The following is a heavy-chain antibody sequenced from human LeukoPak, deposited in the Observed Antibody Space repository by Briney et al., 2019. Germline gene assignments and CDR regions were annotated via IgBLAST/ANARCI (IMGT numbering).Heavy chain of an antibody. D-gene: IGHD6-6*01. CDR3: ARIGRPAAFDI. CDR2: ITSSGSTI. Sequence: GKXLEWVSYITSSGSTIYYADSMKGRFAISRDNAKHSLFLQLDSLRAEDTAVYYCARIGRPAAFDIWGQGTLVIVSS. J-gene: IGHJ3*02. V-gene: IGHV3-11*01.